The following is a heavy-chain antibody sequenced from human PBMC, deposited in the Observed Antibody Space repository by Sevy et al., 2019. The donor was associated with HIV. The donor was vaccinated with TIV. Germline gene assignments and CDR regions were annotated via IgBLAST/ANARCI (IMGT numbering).Heavy chain of an antibody. Sequence: GGSLRLSCTASGFTFSNFGIHWVRQAPGKGLEWVTLMWYDGNNKYYADSVKGRFTISRDTSKNTVYLQMNNLRAEDTAIYYWARGPTPIEAWAADYLDYWGQGTLVTVSS. CDR2: MWYDGNNK. D-gene: IGHD6-25*01. CDR1: GFTFSNFG. J-gene: IGHJ4*02. CDR3: ARGPTPIEAWAADYLDY. V-gene: IGHV3-33*08.